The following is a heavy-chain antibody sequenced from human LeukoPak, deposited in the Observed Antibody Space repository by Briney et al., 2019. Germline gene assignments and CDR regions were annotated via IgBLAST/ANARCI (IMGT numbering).Heavy chain of an antibody. J-gene: IGHJ4*02. Sequence: ASVKVSCKASGYTFTSYGISWVRQAPGQGLEWMGWISAYNGNTNYAQKLQGRGTMTTDTSTSTAYMELRSLRSDDTAVYYCARDNYDILTGYLYYFDYSGQGTLVTVSS. CDR2: ISAYNGNT. V-gene: IGHV1-18*04. CDR1: GYTFTSYG. CDR3: ARDNYDILTGYLYYFDY. D-gene: IGHD3-9*01.